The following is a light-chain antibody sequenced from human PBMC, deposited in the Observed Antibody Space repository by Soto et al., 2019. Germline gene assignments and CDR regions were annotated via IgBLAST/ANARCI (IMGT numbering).Light chain of an antibody. CDR3: QQYNNWPPWT. CDR2: GAS. V-gene: IGKV3-15*01. CDR1: QSVSSN. Sequence: EIVMTQSPATLSVSPGERATLSCRASQSVSSNLAWYQQKPGQAPRLLSYGASTRATGIPARLSGSGSGTEFTLTISSLQSEDFAVYYCQQYNNWPPWTFGQGTKLEIK. J-gene: IGKJ2*02.